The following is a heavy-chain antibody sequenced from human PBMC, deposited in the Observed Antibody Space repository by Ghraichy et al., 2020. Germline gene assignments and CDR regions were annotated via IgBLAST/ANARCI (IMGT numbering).Heavy chain of an antibody. CDR2: ISGSGGST. CDR3: AKDPSYSGSYLFSY. CDR1: GFTFSSYA. D-gene: IGHD1-26*01. J-gene: IGHJ4*02. Sequence: GESLNISCAASGFTFSSYAMSWVRQAPGKGLEWVSAISGSGGSTYYADSVKGRFTISRDNSKNTLYLQMNSLRAEDTAVYYCAKDPSYSGSYLFSYWGQGTLVTVSS. V-gene: IGHV3-23*01.